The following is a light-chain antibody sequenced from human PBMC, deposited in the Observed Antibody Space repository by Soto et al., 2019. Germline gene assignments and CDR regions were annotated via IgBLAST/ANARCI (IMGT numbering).Light chain of an antibody. CDR2: GAS. J-gene: IGKJ4*01. CDR3: QQYGGSPLT. CDR1: QSVTSTY. V-gene: IGKV3-20*01. Sequence: EIVLTQSPGTLSLSPGERATLSRRASQSVTSTYLAWYQQKPGQAPRLLIYGASNRATGIPDRFTGSGSGTDFTLTISRLEPEDFAVNYCQQYGGSPLTFGGGTKVEIK.